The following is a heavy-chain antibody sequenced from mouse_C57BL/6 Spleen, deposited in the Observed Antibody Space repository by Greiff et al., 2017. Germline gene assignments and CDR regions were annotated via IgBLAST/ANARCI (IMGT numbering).Heavy chain of an antibody. J-gene: IGHJ4*01. CDR3: ARDYSNYGYAMDY. Sequence: EVKLVESGGGLVKPGGSLKLSCAASGFTFSSYAMSWVRQTPEKRLEWVATISDGGSYTYYPDNVKGRFTISRDNAKNNLYLQMSHLKSEDTAMYYCARDYSNYGYAMDYWGQGTSVTVSS. D-gene: IGHD2-5*01. V-gene: IGHV5-4*01. CDR2: ISDGGSYT. CDR1: GFTFSSYA.